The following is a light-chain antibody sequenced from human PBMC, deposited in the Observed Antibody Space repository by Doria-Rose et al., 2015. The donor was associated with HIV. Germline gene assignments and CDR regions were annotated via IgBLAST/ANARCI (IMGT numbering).Light chain of an antibody. CDR2: GAS. CDR3: HQYNNWPT. CDR1: QSVSTD. Sequence: TQSPETLSVSPGESATLSYRASQSVSTDLAWYQHKPGQAPRLLIWGASTRATGIPARLSGSGSGTEFTLTISSLQSEDFAIYFCHQYNNWPTFGQGTRLDIK. J-gene: IGKJ5*01. V-gene: IGKV3-15*01.